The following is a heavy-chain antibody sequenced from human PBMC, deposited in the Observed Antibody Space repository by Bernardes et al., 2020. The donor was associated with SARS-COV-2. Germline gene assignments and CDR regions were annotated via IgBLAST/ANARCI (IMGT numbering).Heavy chain of an antibody. J-gene: IGHJ4*02. CDR3: ARGGTAMVTG. CDR2: IKEDGSEK. Sequence: GGSLRLSCAASGFTISSHWMSWVRQAPGKGLEWVANIKEDGSEKYYVDSVKGRFTISRDNAKNSLYLQMNSLRVEDTAVYYCARGGTAMVTGGGQGTLVTVSS. D-gene: IGHD5-18*01. V-gene: IGHV3-7*05. CDR1: GFTISSHW.